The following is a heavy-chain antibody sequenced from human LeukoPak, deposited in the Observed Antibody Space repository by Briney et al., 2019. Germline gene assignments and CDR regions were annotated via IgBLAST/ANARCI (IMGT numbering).Heavy chain of an antibody. CDR1: GFSLSDYG. J-gene: IGHJ6*02. V-gene: IGHV3-48*02. CDR3: ARDSSWYKTTHGMDV. D-gene: IGHD6-13*01. Sequence: GGSLRLSCSASGFSLSDYGMSWVRQAPGKGLEWVSYITMNSVRLYADSMKGRFTISRDNDKNSVYLQMSSLRDEDTAVYYCARDSSWYKTTHGMDVWGQATTVTVSS. CDR2: ITMNSVR.